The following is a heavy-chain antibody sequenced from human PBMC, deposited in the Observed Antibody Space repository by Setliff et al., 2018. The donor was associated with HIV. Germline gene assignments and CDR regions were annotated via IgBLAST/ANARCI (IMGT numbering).Heavy chain of an antibody. J-gene: IGHJ4*02. CDR2: IYWNNNK. V-gene: IGHV2-5*01. D-gene: IGHD1-1*01. CDR1: GLSLSSSGVG. CDR3: AYSGRQLRGPYFDF. Sequence: GPTLVTPTQTLTLTCTFSGLSLSSSGVGVGWIRQSPGKALEWLAFIYWNNNKHYSTSLKSRLTVTKDTSKNRVVSTMTNMDPVDTATYYCAYSGRQLRGPYFDFWGQGTPVTVSS.